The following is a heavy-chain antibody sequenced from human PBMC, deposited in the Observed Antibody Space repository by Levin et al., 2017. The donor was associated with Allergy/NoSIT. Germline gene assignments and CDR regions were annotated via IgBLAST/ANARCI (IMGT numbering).Heavy chain of an antibody. CDR3: AGGRGVTTLFYYYYYMDV. Sequence: SETLSLTCAVYGGSFSGYYWSWIRQPPGKGLEWIGEINHSGSTNYNPSLKSRVTISVDTSKNQFSLKLSSVTAADTAVYYCAGGRGVTTLFYYYYYMDVWGKGTTVTVSS. CDR1: GGSFSGYY. CDR2: INHSGST. D-gene: IGHD4-17*01. J-gene: IGHJ6*03. V-gene: IGHV4-34*01.